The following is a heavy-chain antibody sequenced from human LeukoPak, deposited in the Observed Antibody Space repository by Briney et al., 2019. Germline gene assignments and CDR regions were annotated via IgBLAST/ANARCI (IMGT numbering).Heavy chain of an antibody. Sequence: GGSLRLSCAGSGFSFSSYGMHWVRQAPGKGLEWMAFIRSDGSNKYYADSVKGRFTISRDNSKNTLYLQMNSLRAEDTAVYYCATTYYYDSSGYFGYWGQGTLVTVSS. D-gene: IGHD3-22*01. J-gene: IGHJ4*02. V-gene: IGHV3-30*02. CDR1: GFSFSSYG. CDR3: ATTYYYDSSGYFGY. CDR2: IRSDGSNK.